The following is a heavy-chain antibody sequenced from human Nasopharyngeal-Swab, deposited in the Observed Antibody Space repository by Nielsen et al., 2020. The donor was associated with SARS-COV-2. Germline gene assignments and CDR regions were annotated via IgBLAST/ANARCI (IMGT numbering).Heavy chain of an antibody. Sequence: ASVKVSCKASGYTFTGYYMHWVRQAPGQGLEWMGRINPNSGGTNYAQKFQGRVTMTRDTSISTAYMELSSLRSDDTAVYYCARGGKMEWQPLGDFWGQGTLVTVSS. CDR1: GYTFTGYY. V-gene: IGHV1-2*06. J-gene: IGHJ4*02. CDR3: ARGGKMEWQPLGDF. CDR2: INPNSGGT. D-gene: IGHD3-3*01.